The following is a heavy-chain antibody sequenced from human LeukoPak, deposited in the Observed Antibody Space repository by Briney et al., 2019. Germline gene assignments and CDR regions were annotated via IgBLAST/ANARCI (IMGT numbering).Heavy chain of an antibody. V-gene: IGHV3-53*01. D-gene: IGHD3-10*01. Sequence: GGSLRLSCAASGFTVSSNYMSWVRQAPGKGLEWVSVIYSGGSTYYADSVEGRFTISRDNSKNTLYLQMNSLRAEDTAVYYCALMVRGYFDYWGQGTLATVSS. CDR1: GFTVSSNY. CDR2: IYSGGST. CDR3: ALMVRGYFDY. J-gene: IGHJ4*02.